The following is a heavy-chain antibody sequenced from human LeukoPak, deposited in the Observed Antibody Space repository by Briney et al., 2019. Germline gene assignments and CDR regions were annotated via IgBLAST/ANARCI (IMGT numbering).Heavy chain of an antibody. V-gene: IGHV3-30*01. CDR1: GFTFSNYA. D-gene: IGHD3-10*01. Sequence: GGSLRLSCAAYGFTFSNYAMHWVRQAPGKGLEWVSLISSGGTYEYYADSVKGRFTISRANSKNTLYMQWNSLRAEDTAVYYCARDSTYYYDSGSSGPHYFANWGQGPLVTVSS. CDR2: ISSGGTYE. CDR3: ARDSTYYYDSGSSGPHYFAN. J-gene: IGHJ4*02.